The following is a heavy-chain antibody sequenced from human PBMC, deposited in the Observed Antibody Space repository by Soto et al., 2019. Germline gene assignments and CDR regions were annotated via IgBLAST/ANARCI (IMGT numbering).Heavy chain of an antibody. CDR3: TTADHGVAGDYYYGMNV. V-gene: IGHV3-15*01. CDR1: GFTFSNAW. Sequence: NPGGSLRLSCAASGFTFSNAWMSWVRQAPGKGLEWVGRIKSKTDGGTTDYAAPVKGRFTISRDDSKNTLYLQMNSLKTEDTAVYYCTTADHGVAGDYYYGMNVWGQGTTVTVSS. D-gene: IGHD4-17*01. CDR2: IKSKTDGGTT. J-gene: IGHJ6*02.